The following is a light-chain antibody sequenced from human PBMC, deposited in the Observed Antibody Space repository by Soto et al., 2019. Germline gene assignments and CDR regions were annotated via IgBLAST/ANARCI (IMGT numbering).Light chain of an antibody. CDR3: KHYDSSCT. J-gene: IGKJ1*01. Sequence: EIVMTQSAATRSVSRGERATLSCGASQSVSNNYLAWYQQKPGQAPRVVIYCASNSATGIPGRFGGSGSGTEFTLTSRGLQPEDFAEDYCKHYDSSCTFGQGTKVEIK. CDR1: QSVSNNY. CDR2: CAS. V-gene: IGKV3-20*01.